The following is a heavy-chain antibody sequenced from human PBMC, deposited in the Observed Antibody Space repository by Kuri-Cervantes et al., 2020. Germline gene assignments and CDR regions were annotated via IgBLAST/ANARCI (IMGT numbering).Heavy chain of an antibody. CDR3: AGVPAAIRAGGWFDP. J-gene: IGHJ5*02. V-gene: IGHV4-59*06. D-gene: IGHD2-2*01. CDR2: IYYSGST. CDR1: GGIISHYD. Sequence: SETLSLTCNVSGGIISHYDWSWIRQHPGKGLEWIGYIYYSGSTYYNPSLKSRVTISVDTSKNQFSLKLSSVTAADTAVYYCAGVPAAIRAGGWFDPWGQGTLVTVSS.